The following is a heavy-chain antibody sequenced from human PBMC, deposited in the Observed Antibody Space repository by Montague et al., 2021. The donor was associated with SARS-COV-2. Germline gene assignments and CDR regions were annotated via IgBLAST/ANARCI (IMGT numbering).Heavy chain of an antibody. J-gene: IGHJ6*02. Sequence: SETLSLTRTLSGGFISSGSYYWGWIRQPPGKGLEWLGAIYYTGGTPHXPSLRSRVTISIDTSNNQISLKMTSVTAADTAVYYCARSSFVGDPSFGGGYYYGMDVWGQGTTVTVSS. CDR2: IYYTGGT. D-gene: IGHD2-15*01. V-gene: IGHV4-39*01. CDR3: ARSSFVGDPSFGGGYYYGMDV. CDR1: GGFISSGSYY.